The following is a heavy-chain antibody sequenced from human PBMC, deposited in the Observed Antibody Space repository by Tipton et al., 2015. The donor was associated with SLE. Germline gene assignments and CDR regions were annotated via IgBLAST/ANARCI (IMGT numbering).Heavy chain of an antibody. Sequence: TLSLTCTVSGGSISSGYYFWSWIRQPAGKGLEWIGRIYVSGVTNYNPSLKSRVSISIDTSKNQFSLKLSSVTAADTAVYYCARLYGDYSAFDYWGQGTLVTVSS. CDR1: GGSISSGYYF. CDR3: ARLYGDYSAFDY. D-gene: IGHD4-17*01. CDR2: IYVSGVT. V-gene: IGHV4-61*02. J-gene: IGHJ4*02.